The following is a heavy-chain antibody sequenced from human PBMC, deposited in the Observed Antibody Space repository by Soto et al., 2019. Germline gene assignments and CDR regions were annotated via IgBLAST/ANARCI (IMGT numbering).Heavy chain of an antibody. Sequence: PGGSLRLSCEASGFTFSNAEMSWVRQAPGKGLEWVGRIKTKTYGETPDYASPVTGRFAISRDDSKNTVFLQMTSLKIEDTAVYYCNKLSWYTNYYFDYWGPGALVTVFS. D-gene: IGHD6-13*01. CDR3: NKLSWYTNYYFDY. CDR1: GFTFSNAE. J-gene: IGHJ4*02. CDR2: IKTKTYGETP. V-gene: IGHV3-15*01.